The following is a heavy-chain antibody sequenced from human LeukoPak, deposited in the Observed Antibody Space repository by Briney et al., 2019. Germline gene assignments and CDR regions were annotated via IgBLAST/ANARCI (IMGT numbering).Heavy chain of an antibody. D-gene: IGHD3-10*01. CDR3: ARGSNYMDV. CDR2: LYSGGNT. CDR1: GFNVSTSY. Sequence: GGSLRLSCAASGFNVSTSYMSWVRQFPGMRLEWVSVLYSGGNTYYIDSVKGRFTISRGNSKNTLFLQLNSPRGEDTAIYYCARGSNYMDVWGKGTTVTVSS. J-gene: IGHJ6*03. V-gene: IGHV3-53*01.